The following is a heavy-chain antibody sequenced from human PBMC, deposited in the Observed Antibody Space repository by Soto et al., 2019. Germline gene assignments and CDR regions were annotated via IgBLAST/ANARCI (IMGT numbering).Heavy chain of an antibody. Sequence: QVQLQQWGAGLLKPSETLSLTCAVYGGSFSGYYWSWIRQPPGKGLEWIGEINHSGSTNYNPSLKRRVTISVDTSKNQFSLKLSSVTAADTAVYYCARKVPAAIGNNWFDPWGQGTLVTVSS. CDR3: ARKVPAAIGNNWFDP. CDR2: INHSGST. D-gene: IGHD2-2*01. V-gene: IGHV4-34*01. J-gene: IGHJ5*02. CDR1: GGSFSGYY.